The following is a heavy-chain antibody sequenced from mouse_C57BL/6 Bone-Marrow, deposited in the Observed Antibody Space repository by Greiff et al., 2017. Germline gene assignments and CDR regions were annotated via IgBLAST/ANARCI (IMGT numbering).Heavy chain of an antibody. D-gene: IGHD1-1*01. J-gene: IGHJ4*01. CDR3: ARYYGSSHYAMDY. CDR1: GYTFTNYW. Sequence: VQLQQSGAELVRPGTSVKMSCKASGYTFTNYWIGWAKQRPGHGLEWIGDIYPGGGYTNYNEKFKGKATLTADKSSSTAYMQFRSLTSEDSAIYYCARYYGSSHYAMDYWGQGTSVTVSS. V-gene: IGHV1-63*01. CDR2: IYPGGGYT.